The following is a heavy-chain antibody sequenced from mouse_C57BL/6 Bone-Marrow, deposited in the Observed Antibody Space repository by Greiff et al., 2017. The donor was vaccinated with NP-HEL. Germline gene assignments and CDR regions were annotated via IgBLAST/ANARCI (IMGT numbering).Heavy chain of an antibody. CDR2: ISYSGST. CDR3: ARTRIYYYGSGYFDV. D-gene: IGHD1-1*01. V-gene: IGHV3-8*01. Sequence: EVQLQQSGPGLAKPSQTLSLTCSVTGYSITSDYWNWIRKFPGNKLEYMGYISYSGSTYYNPSLKGRISITRDTSKNQYYLQLNSVTTEDTATYYCARTRIYYYGSGYFDVWGTGTTVTVSS. CDR1: GYSITSDY. J-gene: IGHJ1*03.